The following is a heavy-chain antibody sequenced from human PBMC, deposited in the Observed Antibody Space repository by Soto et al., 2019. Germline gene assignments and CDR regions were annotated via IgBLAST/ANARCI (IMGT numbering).Heavy chain of an antibody. D-gene: IGHD5-18*01. J-gene: IGHJ4*02. CDR3: ARDQGRGYSYGFDY. CDR2: IWYDGSNK. V-gene: IGHV3-33*01. CDR1: GFTFSTYG. Sequence: QVQLVESGGGVVQPGRSLRLSCAASGFTFSTYGMHWVRQAPGKGLEWVAVIWYDGSNKYYADSVKGRFTISRDNSKNPLYLQMNSLRAEDTAVYYCARDQGRGYSYGFDYWGQGTLVTVSS.